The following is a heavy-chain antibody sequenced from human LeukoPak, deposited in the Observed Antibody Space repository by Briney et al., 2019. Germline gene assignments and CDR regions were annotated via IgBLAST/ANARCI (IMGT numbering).Heavy chain of an antibody. CDR2: ISSNGGST. CDR1: GFTFSSYV. V-gene: IGHV3-64*01. Sequence: QPGRSLRLSCAASGFTFSSYVMPWVRQAPGKGLEYVSAISSNGGSTYYANSVKGRFTISRDNSKNTLYLQMGSLRAEDMAVYYCARENYYDSSGYYYGRAHFDYWGQGTLVTVSS. CDR3: ARENYYDSSGYYYGRAHFDY. D-gene: IGHD3-22*01. J-gene: IGHJ4*02.